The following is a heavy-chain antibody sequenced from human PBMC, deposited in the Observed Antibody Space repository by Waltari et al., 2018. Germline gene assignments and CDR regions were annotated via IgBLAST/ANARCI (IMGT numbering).Heavy chain of an antibody. CDR1: GLNLRITW. D-gene: IGHD3-3*01. CDR3: AKDVAMGKSGFALDY. V-gene: IGHV3-74*01. J-gene: IGHJ4*02. Sequence: DVEVVQSGGGLVQPGGSFSPSCSASGLNLRITWLHWVRQVPGKGLVWVARINSDGSSRSYTDSVKGRFTISRDNSKNTVYLQMDALRVEDTAVYYCAKDVAMGKSGFALDYWGQGALVTVSS. CDR2: INSDGSSR.